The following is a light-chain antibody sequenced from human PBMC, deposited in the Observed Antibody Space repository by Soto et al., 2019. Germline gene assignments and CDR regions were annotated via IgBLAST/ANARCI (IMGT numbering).Light chain of an antibody. V-gene: IGKV3-20*01. Sequence: EIVLTQSPGTLSLSPGEEATLSCTASQSVRGNYLAWYQQKPGQAPRFLIYGASNRATGIPGRFSGSGSGTDFTLTISRLEPEDLAVYYCQQYGNSPFTFGPGTKVDIK. CDR3: QQYGNSPFT. J-gene: IGKJ3*01. CDR1: QSVRGNY. CDR2: GAS.